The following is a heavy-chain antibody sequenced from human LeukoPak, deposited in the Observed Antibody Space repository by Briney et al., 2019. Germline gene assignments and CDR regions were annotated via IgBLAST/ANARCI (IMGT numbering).Heavy chain of an antibody. CDR2: ISAYNGNT. V-gene: IGHV1-18*01. D-gene: IGHD3-22*01. CDR3: ARGGHYYDSSGYYYMYY. J-gene: IGHJ4*02. CDR1: GYTFTSYG. Sequence: ASVKVSCKASGYTFTSYGISWVRQAPGQGLEWMGWISAYNGNTNYAQKLQGRVTMTTDTSTSTAYMELRSLRSDDTAVYYCARGGHYYDSSGYYYMYYWGQGTLVTVSS.